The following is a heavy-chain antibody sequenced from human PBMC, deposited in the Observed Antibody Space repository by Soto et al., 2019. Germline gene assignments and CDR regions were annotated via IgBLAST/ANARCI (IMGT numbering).Heavy chain of an antibody. D-gene: IGHD2-15*01. CDR3: ARLFPQRYSSGSSCYSDDC. V-gene: IGHV4-59*01. CDR1: GGSISSYY. Sequence: KASETLSLTCTVSGGSISSYYWSWIRQPPWKGLEWIAYISYSGITNYNPSLKSRVTISVDTSKNQFSLKLSSVTAADTAVYYCARLFPQRYSSGSSCYSDDCWGQGTLVTVCS. J-gene: IGHJ4*02. CDR2: ISYSGIT.